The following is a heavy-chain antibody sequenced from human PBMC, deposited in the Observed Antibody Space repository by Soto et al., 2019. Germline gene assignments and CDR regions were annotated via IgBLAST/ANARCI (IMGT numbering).Heavy chain of an antibody. J-gene: IGHJ4*02. Sequence: QGQESGPGLVKPSETLSLTCTVSGSSISSSGYYWGWIRQPPGRVLEWIGSLYYNVGTYYNPSLKSRVTISAHTSANQFSLMVNSVTAAATAIYYCARLQSRHWVDYWGQGTLVTVSS. D-gene: IGHD3-16*01. V-gene: IGHV4-39*01. CDR1: GSSISSSGYY. CDR3: ARLQSRHWVDY. CDR2: LYYNVGT.